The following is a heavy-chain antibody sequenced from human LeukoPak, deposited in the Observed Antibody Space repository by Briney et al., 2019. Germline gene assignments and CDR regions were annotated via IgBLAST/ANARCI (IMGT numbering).Heavy chain of an antibody. D-gene: IGHD2-2*01. CDR3: ARDYCSSTSCYDY. CDR2: ISSSGSTI. J-gene: IGHJ4*02. Sequence: GGSLRLSCAASGFTFISYEMNWVRQAPGKGLEWVSYISSSGSTIYYADSVKGRFTISRDNAKNSLYLQMDSLRAEDTDVYYCARDYCSSTSCYDYWGQGSLVTVSS. V-gene: IGHV3-48*03. CDR1: GFTFISYE.